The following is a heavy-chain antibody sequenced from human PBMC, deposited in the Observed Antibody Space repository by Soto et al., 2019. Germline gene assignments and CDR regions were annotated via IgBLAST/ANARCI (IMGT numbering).Heavy chain of an antibody. D-gene: IGHD1-26*01. V-gene: IGHV4-39*01. Sequence: SETLSLTCTVSHGSITSGDYFWAWIRQPPGKGLEFIGSVHSSGGTYYSPSLKSRASISIDKSRNQFSLKLTSVNAGDTAVYFCARVVVGAPRQSASVNWDPGTLLTV. CDR3: ARVVVGAPRQSASVN. CDR2: VHSSGGT. J-gene: IGHJ4*02. CDR1: HGSITSGDYF.